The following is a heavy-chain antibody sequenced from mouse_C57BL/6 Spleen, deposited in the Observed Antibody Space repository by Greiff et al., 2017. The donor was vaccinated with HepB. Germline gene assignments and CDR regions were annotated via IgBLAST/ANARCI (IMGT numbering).Heavy chain of an antibody. CDR1: GYTFTSYW. Sequence: QVQLQQPGAELVMPGASVKLSCKASGYTFTSYWMHWVKQRPGQGLEWIGEIDPSDSYTNYNQKFKGKSTLTVDKSSSTAYMQLSSLTSENSAVYYCARGEDYDYDEEYDYAMDYWGQGTSVTVSS. CDR3: ARGEDYDYDEEYDYAMDY. V-gene: IGHV1-69*01. CDR2: IDPSDSYT. D-gene: IGHD2-4*01. J-gene: IGHJ4*01.